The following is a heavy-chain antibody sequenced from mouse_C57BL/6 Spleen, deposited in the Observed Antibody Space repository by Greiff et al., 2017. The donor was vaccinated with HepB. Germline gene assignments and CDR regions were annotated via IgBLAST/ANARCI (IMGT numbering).Heavy chain of an antibody. J-gene: IGHJ3*01. V-gene: IGHV1-47*01. CDR2: FHPYNDDT. D-gene: IGHD2-5*01. CDR3: ARRGSNYGNWFAY. Sequence: VKLMESGAELVKPGASVKMSCKASGYTFTTYPIEWMKQNHGKSLEWIGNFHPYNDDTKYNEKFKGKATLTVEKSSSTVYLELSRLTSDDSAVYYCARRGSNYGNWFAYWGQGTLVTVSA. CDR1: GYTFTTYP.